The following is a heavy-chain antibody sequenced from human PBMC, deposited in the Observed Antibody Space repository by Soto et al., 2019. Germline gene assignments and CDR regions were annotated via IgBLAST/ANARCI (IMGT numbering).Heavy chain of an antibody. J-gene: IGHJ4*02. CDR2: INIDGSST. V-gene: IGHV3-74*01. D-gene: IGHD6-6*01. CDR3: AREYSSSRYFDY. Sequence: GGSLRLSCAASGFTFSSYWMHWVRLAPGRGLVWVSRINIDGSSTNYAGSVKGRFTISRDNAKNTLYLQMNSLRAEDTAVYYCAREYSSSRYFDYWGQGTLVTVSS. CDR1: GFTFSSYW.